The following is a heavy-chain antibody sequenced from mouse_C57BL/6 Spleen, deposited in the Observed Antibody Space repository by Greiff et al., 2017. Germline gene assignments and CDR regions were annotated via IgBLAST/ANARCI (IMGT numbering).Heavy chain of an antibody. CDR2: IHPNSGST. V-gene: IGHV1-64*01. CDR3: ARTDGRDYFDD. CDR1: GYTFTSYW. D-gene: IGHD1-1*01. Sequence: QVQLQQPGAELVKPGASVKLSCKASGYTFTSYWMHWVKQRPGQGLEWIGMIHPNSGSTNYNEKFKSKATLTVDKSSSTAYMQLSSLTSEDSAVYYCARTDGRDYFDDWGQGTTLTVSS. J-gene: IGHJ2*01.